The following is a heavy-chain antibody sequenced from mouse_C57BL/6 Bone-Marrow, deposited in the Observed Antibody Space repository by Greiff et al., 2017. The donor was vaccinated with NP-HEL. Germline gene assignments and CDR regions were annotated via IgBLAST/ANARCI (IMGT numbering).Heavy chain of an antibody. CDR2: IDPSDSYT. CDR1: GYTFTSYW. Sequence: VQLQQPGAELVRPGTSVKLSCKASGYTFTSYWMHWVKQRPGQGLEWIGVIDPSDSYTNYNQKFKGKATLTVDTSSSTAYMQLSSLTSEDSAVYYCARYLTVTTVVAGDDWGQGTTLTVSS. D-gene: IGHD1-1*01. V-gene: IGHV1-59*01. J-gene: IGHJ2*01. CDR3: ARYLTVTTVVAGDD.